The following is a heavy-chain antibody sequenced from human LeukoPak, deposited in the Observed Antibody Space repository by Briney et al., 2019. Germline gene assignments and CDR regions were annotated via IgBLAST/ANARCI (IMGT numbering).Heavy chain of an antibody. V-gene: IGHV3-30*04. J-gene: IGHJ4*02. D-gene: IGHD2-15*01. CDR1: GFTFSSYA. Sequence: PGGSLRLSCASSGFTFSSYAMHWVRQAPGKGLDWVAVISYDGSNKYYADSVKGRFTISRDNSKNTLYLQMNSLRAEDTAVYYCATEIVVVVAATPDEFDYWGQGTLVTVSS. CDR2: ISYDGSNK. CDR3: ATEIVVVVAATPDEFDY.